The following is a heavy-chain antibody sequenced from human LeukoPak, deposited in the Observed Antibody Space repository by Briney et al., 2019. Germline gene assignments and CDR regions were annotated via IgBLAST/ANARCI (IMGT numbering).Heavy chain of an antibody. CDR2: INPNSGGT. D-gene: IGHD4-17*01. CDR3: AREFATVNTLVFDY. Sequence: ASVKVSCKASGYTFTGYYMHWVRQAPGQGLEWMGWINPNSGGTNYAQKFQGRVTMTRDTSISTAYMELSRLRSDDTAVYYCAREFATVNTLVFDYWGQGTLVTVSS. CDR1: GYTFTGYY. V-gene: IGHV1-2*02. J-gene: IGHJ4*02.